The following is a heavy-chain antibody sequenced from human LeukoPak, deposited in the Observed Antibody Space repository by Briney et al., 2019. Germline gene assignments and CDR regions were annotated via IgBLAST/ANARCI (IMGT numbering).Heavy chain of an antibody. CDR1: GFTFSGYG. V-gene: IGHV3-30*02. D-gene: IGHD3-3*01. J-gene: IGHJ3*02. Sequence: GGSLRLFCAASGFTFSGYGIHWVRQAPGKGLEWVAFIRSDGSVKYYADSVRGRFTISRDNSKNTLYLQMNSLRAEDTAVYYCARTYDFGRGPPGDAFDNWGPGTWVIVSS. CDR3: ARTYDFGRGPPGDAFDN. CDR2: IRSDGSVK.